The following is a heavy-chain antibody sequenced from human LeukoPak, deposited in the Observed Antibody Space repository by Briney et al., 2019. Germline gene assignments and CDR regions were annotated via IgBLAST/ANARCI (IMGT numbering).Heavy chain of an antibody. CDR2: ISGSGGST. CDR3: AKRWNGLFDP. D-gene: IGHD1-1*01. Sequence: PGGSLRLSCAASGFTFSSYAMSWVRQAPGKGLESVSAISGSGGSTYYVDSVKGRFTISRDNSKNTLYLQMNSLRAEDTAVYYCAKRWNGLFDPWGQGTLVTVSS. CDR1: GFTFSSYA. J-gene: IGHJ5*02. V-gene: IGHV3-23*01.